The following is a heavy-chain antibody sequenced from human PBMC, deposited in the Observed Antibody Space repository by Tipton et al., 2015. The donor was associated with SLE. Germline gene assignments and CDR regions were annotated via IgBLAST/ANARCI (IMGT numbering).Heavy chain of an antibody. J-gene: IGHJ4*02. Sequence: QLVQSGGGLVQHGGSLRLSCAASGFTVSSNYMTWVRQAPGKGLEWVSVIYSGGTTYYADSVMGRFTISRDNSKNTLYLQMNGLRAEDTAVYYCARGGDDYGGKPFDYWGQGTLVTVSS. D-gene: IGHD4-23*01. CDR2: IYSGGTT. CDR1: GFTVSSNY. V-gene: IGHV3-66*01. CDR3: ARGGDDYGGKPFDY.